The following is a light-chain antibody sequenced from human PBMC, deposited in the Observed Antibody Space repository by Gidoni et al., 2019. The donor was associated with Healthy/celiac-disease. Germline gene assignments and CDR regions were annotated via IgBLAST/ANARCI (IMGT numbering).Light chain of an antibody. CDR1: NLGSKS. J-gene: IGLJ2*01. CDR2: DDS. CDR3: QVWDSSSDHVV. Sequence: SYVLTQQPSVSVAPGQTARITCGGNNLGSKSVHWYQQKPGQATVLVVYDDSDRPSGIPERFSGSNSGNTATLTISRVEAGDEADYYRQVWDSSSDHVVFGGGTKLTVL. V-gene: IGLV3-21*02.